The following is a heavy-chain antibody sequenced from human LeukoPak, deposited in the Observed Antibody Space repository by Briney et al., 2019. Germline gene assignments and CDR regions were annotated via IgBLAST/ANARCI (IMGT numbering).Heavy chain of an antibody. D-gene: IGHD1-26*01. Sequence: ASVKVSCKASGCTFTSYYMHWVRQAPGQGLEWMGIINPSGGSTSYAQKFQGRVTMTRDTSTSTVYMELSSLRSEDTAVYYCARARIVGAKSGWFDPWGQGTLVTVSS. J-gene: IGHJ5*02. CDR1: GCTFTSYY. CDR2: INPSGGST. CDR3: ARARIVGAKSGWFDP. V-gene: IGHV1-46*01.